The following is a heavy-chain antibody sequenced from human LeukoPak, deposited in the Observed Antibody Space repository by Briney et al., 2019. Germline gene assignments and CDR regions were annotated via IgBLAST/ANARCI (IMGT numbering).Heavy chain of an antibody. Sequence: PGRSLRLSCAASGFTFSSYGMHWVRQAPGKGLEWVAVISYDGSNKYYADSVKGRFTISRDNSKNTLYLQMNSLRAEDTAVYYCAKGSQWGLAAGREGPWGMMDVWGKGTTVIVSS. CDR1: GFTFSSYG. CDR2: ISYDGSNK. J-gene: IGHJ6*04. D-gene: IGHD6-13*01. V-gene: IGHV3-30*18. CDR3: AKGSQWGLAAGREGPWGMMDV.